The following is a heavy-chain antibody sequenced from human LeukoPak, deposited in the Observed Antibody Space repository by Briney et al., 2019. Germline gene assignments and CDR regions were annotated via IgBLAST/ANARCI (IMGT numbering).Heavy chain of an antibody. CDR3: ARDGYDFWSDYPTTLDY. V-gene: IGHV3-48*01. Sequence: PGGSLRLSCAVSGFNFSTYNMNWVRQAPGKGLEWVSYISTSSRTIYYADSVKGRFTISRDNAKNSLYLQMSSLRAEDTAVYYCARDGYDFWSDYPTTLDYWGQGTLVTVSS. J-gene: IGHJ4*02. D-gene: IGHD3-3*01. CDR2: ISTSSRTI. CDR1: GFNFSTYN.